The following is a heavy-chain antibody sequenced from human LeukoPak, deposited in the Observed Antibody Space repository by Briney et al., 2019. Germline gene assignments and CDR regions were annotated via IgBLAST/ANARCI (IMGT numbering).Heavy chain of an antibody. Sequence: PGGSLRLSCAASGFTFTNYAMGWVRQAPGKGLQWVSSISYNGGSTFYADSVKGRFTVSRDNSKNTLYLQMNSLRAEDTAVYFCAKIGTPSDNFDSRGQGTLVTVSS. J-gene: IGHJ4*02. CDR2: ISYNGGST. CDR3: AKIGTPSDNFDS. CDR1: GFTFTNYA. V-gene: IGHV3-23*01.